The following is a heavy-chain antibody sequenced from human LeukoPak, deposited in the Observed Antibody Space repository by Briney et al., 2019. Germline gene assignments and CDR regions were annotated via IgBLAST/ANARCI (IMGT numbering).Heavy chain of an antibody. D-gene: IGHD3-10*01. CDR1: GYIFTSYY. CDR3: ARAEFTYGSGSYYNAPDY. CDR2: INPNSGGK. V-gene: IGHV1-2*02. J-gene: IGHJ4*02. Sequence: ASVKVSCKASGYIFTSYYMHSVRHTPRQRLERMGWINPNSGGKNYAQKFQGRVTMTRDTSISTAYMELSRLRSDDTAVYYCARAEFTYGSGSYYNAPDYWGQGTLVTVSS.